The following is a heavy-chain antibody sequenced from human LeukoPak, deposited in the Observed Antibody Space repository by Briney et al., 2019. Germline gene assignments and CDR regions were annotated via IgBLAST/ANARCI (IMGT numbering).Heavy chain of an antibody. V-gene: IGHV3-21*01. CDR2: TSSSSSYI. J-gene: IGHJ4*02. CDR3: ARDNGVLRYFDCPVDY. D-gene: IGHD3-9*01. Sequence: GGSLRLSCAASGFTFSSYSMNWVRQAPGKGLEWASSTSSSSSYIYYAHSVKGRFTISRDNAKNSLYLQMNSLSAEDTAVEDCARDNGVLRYFDCPVDYWGQGTLVTVSS. CDR1: GFTFSSYS.